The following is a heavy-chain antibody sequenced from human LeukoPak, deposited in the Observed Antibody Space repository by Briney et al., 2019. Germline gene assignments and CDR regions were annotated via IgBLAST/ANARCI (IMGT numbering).Heavy chain of an antibody. CDR3: ARQTDGASGGFDY. J-gene: IGHJ4*02. Sequence: GESLKFSCKGSGYSFTSNWIGWVRQMPGKGLEWMGIIYPGDSDTGYSPSFQGQVAISADKSISTAYLQWSSLKASDTAMYYCARQTDGASGGFDYWGQGTLVTVSS. D-gene: IGHD4-17*01. CDR1: GYSFTSNW. CDR2: IYPGDSDT. V-gene: IGHV5-51*01.